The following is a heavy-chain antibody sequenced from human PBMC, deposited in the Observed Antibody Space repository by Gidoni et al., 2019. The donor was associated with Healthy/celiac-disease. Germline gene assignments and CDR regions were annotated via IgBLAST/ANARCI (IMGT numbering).Heavy chain of an antibody. V-gene: IGHV4-34*01. D-gene: IGHD3-10*01. CDR3: ARGGWFGELLFDY. CDR2: INHSGST. CDR1: GWSFSGYY. J-gene: IGHJ4*02. Sequence: QVQLQQWGAGLLKPSATLSLTCAVYGWSFSGYYWSCIRQPPGKGLEWIGEINHSGSTNYNPSLKSRVTISVDTSKNQFSLKLSSVTAADTAVYYCARGGWFGELLFDYWGQGTLVTVSS.